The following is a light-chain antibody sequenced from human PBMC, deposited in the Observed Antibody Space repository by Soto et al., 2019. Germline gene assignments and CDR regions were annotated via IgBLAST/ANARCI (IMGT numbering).Light chain of an antibody. CDR3: QQYNSFSRT. V-gene: IGKV1-5*01. J-gene: IGKJ1*01. CDR1: QSISNW. CDR2: DAS. Sequence: DIQMTQSPSTLSASVGARASITCRASQSISNWLAWYQQKPGKAPKLLIYDASSLESGVPSRFSGSRSGTEFTLTISSLQPADFATYYCQQYNSFSRTFGQGTKVDIK.